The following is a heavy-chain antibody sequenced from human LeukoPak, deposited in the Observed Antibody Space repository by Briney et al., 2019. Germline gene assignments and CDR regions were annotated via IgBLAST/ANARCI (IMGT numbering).Heavy chain of an antibody. Sequence: SETLSLTCAVYGGSFSGYYWSWIRQPPGKGLEWIGEINHSGSTNYNPSLKSRVTISVDTSKNQFSLKLSSVTAADTAVYYCARPFSGSHGDYWGQGTLVTVSS. CDR2: INHSGST. CDR1: GGSFSGYY. D-gene: IGHD6-13*01. CDR3: ARPFSGSHGDY. J-gene: IGHJ4*02. V-gene: IGHV4-34*01.